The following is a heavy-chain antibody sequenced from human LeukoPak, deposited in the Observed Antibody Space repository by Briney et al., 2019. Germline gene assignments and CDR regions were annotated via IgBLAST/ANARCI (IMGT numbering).Heavy chain of an antibody. J-gene: IGHJ4*02. Sequence: KSLRLSCAASGFTFSTYGMHWVRQAPGKGLEWVTLISHDGSKIFYIDSVKGRFTISRDNSKNTLYLQMNSLRPEDTAVYFCAKDSSRFGELLSSFDYWGQGTLLTVSS. CDR1: GFTFSTYG. CDR3: AKDSSRFGELLSSFDY. CDR2: ISHDGSKI. V-gene: IGHV3-30*18. D-gene: IGHD3-10*01.